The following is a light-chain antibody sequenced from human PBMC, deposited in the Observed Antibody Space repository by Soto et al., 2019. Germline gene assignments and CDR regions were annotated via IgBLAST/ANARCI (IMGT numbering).Light chain of an antibody. V-gene: IGKV3-15*01. CDR1: QGVTTN. Sequence: EMVITQAPATLSVSPGERAALSCSAGQGVTTNFAWYQQKSGQSPRLLIYDVSIRATGVPARFSATGSETDFTLTISGLKPEDSAVYFCQQYNNWPLWFGEGTRVEIK. J-gene: IGKJ4*02. CDR2: DVS. CDR3: QQYNNWPLW.